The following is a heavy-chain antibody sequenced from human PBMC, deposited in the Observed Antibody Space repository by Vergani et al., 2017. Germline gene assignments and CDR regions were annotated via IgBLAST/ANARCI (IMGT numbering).Heavy chain of an antibody. CDR3: ARDRELGWGPFDY. Sequence: QVQLVESGGGVVQPGGSLRLSCIASGFTFRIYGMHWVRQAPGKGLEWVAFIRYDGTKRFYGDSVKGRFTISRDNSQTTVFLQMNSLRADDSAVYYCARDRELGWGPFDYWGQGTLVTVSS. CDR2: IRYDGTKR. V-gene: IGHV3-30*02. CDR1: GFTFRIYG. J-gene: IGHJ4*02. D-gene: IGHD2-21*02.